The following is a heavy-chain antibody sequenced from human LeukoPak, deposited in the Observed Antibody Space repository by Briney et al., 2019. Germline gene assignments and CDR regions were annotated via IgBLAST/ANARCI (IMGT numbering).Heavy chain of an antibody. J-gene: IGHJ4*02. CDR1: GYTLTELS. D-gene: IGHD6-13*01. CDR2: FDPEDGET. CDR3: ATGGWSSSSWLY. V-gene: IGHV1-24*01. Sequence: ASVTVSCKVSGYTLTELSMHWVRQAPGKGLEWMGGFDPEDGETIYAQKFQGRVTMTEDTSTDTAYMELSSLRSEDTAVYYCATGGWSSSSWLYWGQGTLVTVSS.